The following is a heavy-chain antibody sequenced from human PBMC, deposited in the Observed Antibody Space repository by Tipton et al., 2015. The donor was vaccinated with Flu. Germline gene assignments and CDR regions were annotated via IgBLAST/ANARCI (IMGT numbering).Heavy chain of an antibody. CDR2: IYYSGST. J-gene: IGHJ5*02. D-gene: IGHD3-22*01. CDR3: ARGRGDYYDSSGYYPPWNWFDP. CDR1: GGSISSSSYY. Sequence: LVQSSETLSLTCTVSGGSISSSSYYWGWIRQPPGKGLEWIGSIYYSGSTYYNPSLKSRVTISVDTSKNQFSLKLSSVTAADTAVYYCARGRGDYYDSSGYYPPWNWFDPWGQGTLVTVSS. V-gene: IGHV4-39*07.